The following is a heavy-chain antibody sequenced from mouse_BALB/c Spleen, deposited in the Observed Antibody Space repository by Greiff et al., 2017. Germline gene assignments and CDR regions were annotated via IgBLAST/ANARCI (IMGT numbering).Heavy chain of an antibody. CDR3: ARRIYYGNYEDYYAMDY. D-gene: IGHD2-1*01. CDR2: ISSGSSTI. V-gene: IGHV5-17*02. J-gene: IGHJ4*01. Sequence: EVKVVESGGGLVQPGGSRKLSCAASGFTFSSFGMHWVRQAPEKGLEWVAYISSGSSTIYYADTVKGRFTISRDNPKNTLFLQMTSLRSEDTAMYYCARRIYYGNYEDYYAMDYWGQGTSVTVSS. CDR1: GFTFSSFG.